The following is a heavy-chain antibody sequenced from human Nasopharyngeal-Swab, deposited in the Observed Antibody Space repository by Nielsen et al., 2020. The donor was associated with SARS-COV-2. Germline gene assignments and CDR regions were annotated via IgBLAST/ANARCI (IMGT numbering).Heavy chain of an antibody. CDR1: GYTFTRYY. V-gene: IGHV1-46*01. CDR2: INPGGGSA. Sequence: ASVKVSCKASGYTFTRYYIHWVRQAPGQGLEWMGLINPGGGSARYSQNFQGRVTMTRDTSTNTVYMELYSLTSEDTAVYYCARGGDPREVVAATDCFDPWGQGTLATVSS. D-gene: IGHD2-15*01. J-gene: IGHJ5*02. CDR3: ARGGDPREVVAATDCFDP.